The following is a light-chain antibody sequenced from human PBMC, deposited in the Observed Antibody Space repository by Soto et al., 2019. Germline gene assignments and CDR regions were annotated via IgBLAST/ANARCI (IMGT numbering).Light chain of an antibody. CDR2: DAS. J-gene: IGKJ4*01. CDR3: QQFNSYPLT. V-gene: IGKV1-13*02. CDR1: QGISRA. Sequence: AIQLTQSPSSLSASVGDRVTITCRASQGISRALAWYQQKPGNSPKLLIHDASSLESGVPSRFSGSGSGTDFTLTISSLLPEDFATHYCQQFNSYPLTFGGGTKVDIK.